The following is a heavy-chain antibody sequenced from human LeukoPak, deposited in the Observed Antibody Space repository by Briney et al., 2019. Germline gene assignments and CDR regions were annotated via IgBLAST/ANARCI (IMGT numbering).Heavy chain of an antibody. D-gene: IGHD6-13*01. CDR3: ASWSIAAAVIDY. CDR2: ISYDGSNK. V-gene: IGHV3-30*01. CDR1: GFTFSSYA. J-gene: IGHJ4*02. Sequence: PGGSLRLSCAASGFTFSSYAMHWVRQAPGKGLEWVAVISYDGSNKCYADSVKGRFTISRDNSKNTLYLQMNSLRAEDTAVYYCASWSIAAAVIDYWGQGTLVTVSS.